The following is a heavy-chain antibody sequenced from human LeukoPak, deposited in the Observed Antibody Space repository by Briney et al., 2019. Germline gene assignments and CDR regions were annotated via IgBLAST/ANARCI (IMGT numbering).Heavy chain of an antibody. D-gene: IGHD6-19*01. Sequence: SETLSLTCTVSGGSISSSIYYWGWIRQPPGKGLEWIGSVYYSGNTYYNPSLKSRGAISVDTSKSQFSLKLSSVTAADTAVYYCARAPYSSGWLDDAFDIWGQGTMVTVSS. J-gene: IGHJ3*02. V-gene: IGHV4-39*01. CDR1: GGSISSSIYY. CDR3: ARAPYSSGWLDDAFDI. CDR2: VYYSGNT.